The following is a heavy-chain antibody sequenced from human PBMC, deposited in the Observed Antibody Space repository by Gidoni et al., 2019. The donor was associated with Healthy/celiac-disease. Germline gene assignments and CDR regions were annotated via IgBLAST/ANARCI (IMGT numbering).Heavy chain of an antibody. D-gene: IGHD6-19*01. Sequence: EVQLVESGGGLVQPGRSLRLSCAASGFTFADYAMHWVRQAPGKGLEWVSGISWNSGSIGYADSVKGRFTISRDNAKNSLYLQMNSLRAEDTALYYCAKDSTPAWVAGWGLDIWGQGTMVTVSS. CDR1: GFTFADYA. V-gene: IGHV3-9*01. J-gene: IGHJ3*02. CDR3: AKDSTPAWVAGWGLDI. CDR2: ISWNSGSI.